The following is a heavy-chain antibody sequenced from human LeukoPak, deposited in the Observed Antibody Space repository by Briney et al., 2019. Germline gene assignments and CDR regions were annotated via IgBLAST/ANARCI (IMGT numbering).Heavy chain of an antibody. Sequence: PGGSLRLSCAASGFTFSSYGMHWVRQAPGKGLEWVAFIRYDGSNKYYADSVKGRFTISRDNSKNTLYLQMNSLRAEDTAVYYCAKPVRFLEWLPDYWGQGTLVTVSS. CDR1: GFTFSSYG. CDR3: AKPVRFLEWLPDY. V-gene: IGHV3-30*02. J-gene: IGHJ4*02. D-gene: IGHD3-3*01. CDR2: IRYDGSNK.